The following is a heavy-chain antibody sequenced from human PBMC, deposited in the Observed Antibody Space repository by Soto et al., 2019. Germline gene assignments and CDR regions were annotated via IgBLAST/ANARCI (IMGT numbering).Heavy chain of an antibody. CDR2: INPDGGGT. V-gene: IGHV1-46*01. J-gene: IGHJ6*02. D-gene: IGHD4-4*01. Sequence: QVQLVQSGAEVKKPGASVKVSCKASGYTFTSYYMHWVRLAPGQGLEWMGIINPDGGGTSYAQQFQGRVIMTSDPSTSTVYLEMSSLRSEDTAVYYCAVGGNYLSMDVWGQGTTVTVSS. CDR3: AVGGNYLSMDV. CDR1: GYTFTSYY.